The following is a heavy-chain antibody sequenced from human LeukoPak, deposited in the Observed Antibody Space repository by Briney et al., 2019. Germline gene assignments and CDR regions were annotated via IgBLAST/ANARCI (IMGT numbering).Heavy chain of an antibody. CDR2: ISGSGGGT. V-gene: IGHV3-23*01. CDR1: GFTFSCYA. D-gene: IGHD1-26*01. J-gene: IGHJ4*02. CDR3: VKDLGRYRNNCFDY. Sequence: GGSLRLSCAASGFTFSCYAMSWVRQAPAQGLHWVPTISGSGGGTYYADSVKGRFTISGDDSKNTLYLQMNSLRAEDTAVYYCVKDLGRYRNNCFDYWGQGTLVTVSS.